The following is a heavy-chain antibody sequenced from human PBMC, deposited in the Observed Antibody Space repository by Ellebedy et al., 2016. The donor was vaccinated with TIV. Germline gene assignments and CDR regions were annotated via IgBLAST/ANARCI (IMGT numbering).Heavy chain of an antibody. CDR2: IYYSGST. V-gene: IGHV4-59*12. CDR3: ARVGTMVRTKFDY. D-gene: IGHD3-10*01. Sequence: GSLRLXXTVSGGSISSYYWSWIRQPPGKGLEWIGYIYYSGSTNYNPSLKSRVTISVDTSKNQFSLKLSSVTAADTAVYYCARVGTMVRTKFDYWGQGTLVTVSS. J-gene: IGHJ4*02. CDR1: GGSISSYY.